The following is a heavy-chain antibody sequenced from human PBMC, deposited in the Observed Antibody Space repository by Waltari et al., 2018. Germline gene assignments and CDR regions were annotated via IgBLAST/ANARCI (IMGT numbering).Heavy chain of an antibody. V-gene: IGHV1-69*01. D-gene: IGHD3-9*01. Sequence: QVQLVQSGAEVKKPGSSVKVSCKASGGTFSSYAISWVRQAPGQGLEWKGGIIPTVGAASYAQKFQGRVTITADESTRTAYMELSSLISEDTAVYYCARDHLEYYHILSGYDAFDIWGQGTMVTVSS. J-gene: IGHJ3*02. CDR3: ARDHLEYYHILSGYDAFDI. CDR2: IIPTVGAA. CDR1: GGTFSSYA.